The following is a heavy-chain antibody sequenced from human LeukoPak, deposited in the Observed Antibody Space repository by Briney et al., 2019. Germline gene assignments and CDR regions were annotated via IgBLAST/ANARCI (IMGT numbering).Heavy chain of an antibody. CDR2: IYYSGST. CDR1: GGSISSSIYY. V-gene: IGHV4-39*01. J-gene: IGHJ4*02. Sequence: SETLSLTCTVSGGSISSSIYYWGWIRQPPGKGLEWIGSIYYSGSTYYNPSLKSRVTISVDTSKNQFSLKLSSVTAADTAVYYCARHRSTTVTTGLDYWGQGTLVTVSS. D-gene: IGHD4-17*01. CDR3: ARHRSTTVTTGLDY.